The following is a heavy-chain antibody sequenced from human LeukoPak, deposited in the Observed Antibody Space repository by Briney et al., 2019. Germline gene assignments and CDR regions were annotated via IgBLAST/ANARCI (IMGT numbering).Heavy chain of an antibody. Sequence: SETLSLTCTVSGYSISSGYYWGWIRQPPGKGLEWIGSIYHSGSTYYNPSLKSRVTISVDTSKNQFSLKLSSVTAADTAVYYCARDLIVATTKTFDPWGQGTLVTVSS. V-gene: IGHV4-38-2*02. J-gene: IGHJ5*02. D-gene: IGHD5-12*01. CDR3: ARDLIVATTKTFDP. CDR1: GYSISSGYY. CDR2: IYHSGST.